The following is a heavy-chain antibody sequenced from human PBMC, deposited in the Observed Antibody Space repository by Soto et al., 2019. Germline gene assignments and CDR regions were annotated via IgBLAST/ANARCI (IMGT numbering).Heavy chain of an antibody. CDR3: ARLVAATRGWFDP. J-gene: IGHJ5*02. D-gene: IGHD2-15*01. V-gene: IGHV4-39*01. CDR1: GGSISSSSYY. CDR2: IYYSGST. Sequence: SETLSLTCTVSGGSISSSSYYWGWIRQPPGKGLEWIGSIYYSGSTYYNPSLKSRVTISVDTSKNQFSLKLSSVAAADTAVYYCARLVAATRGWFDPWGQGTLVTVSS.